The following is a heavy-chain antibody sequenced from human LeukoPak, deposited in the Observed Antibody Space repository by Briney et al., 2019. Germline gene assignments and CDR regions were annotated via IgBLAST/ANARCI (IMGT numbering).Heavy chain of an antibody. CDR2: IDWNGGST. Sequence: GGSLRLSCAASGFTFDDYGMSWVRQAPGKGLEWVSGIDWNGGSTGYADSEKGRFTISRDNAKNSLYLQMNSLRAEDTALYYCAREKVTMVRGVQEGHYYYYYMDVWGKGTTVTVSS. CDR1: GFTFDDYG. D-gene: IGHD3-10*01. V-gene: IGHV3-20*04. J-gene: IGHJ6*03. CDR3: AREKVTMVRGVQEGHYYYYYMDV.